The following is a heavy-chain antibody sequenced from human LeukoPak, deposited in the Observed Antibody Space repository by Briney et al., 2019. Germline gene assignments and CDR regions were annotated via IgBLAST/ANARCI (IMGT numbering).Heavy chain of an antibody. J-gene: IGHJ6*03. CDR3: ARGGGYCSGGSCYSTYYYYYMDV. CDR2: ISAYNGNT. CDR1: GYTFTSYG. Sequence: EASVKVSCKASGYTFTSYGISWVRQAPGQGLEWMGWISAYNGNTNYAQKLQGRVTMTTDTSTSTACMELRSLRSDDTAVYYCARGGGYCSGGSCYSTYYYYYMDVWGKGTTVTISS. V-gene: IGHV1-18*01. D-gene: IGHD2-15*01.